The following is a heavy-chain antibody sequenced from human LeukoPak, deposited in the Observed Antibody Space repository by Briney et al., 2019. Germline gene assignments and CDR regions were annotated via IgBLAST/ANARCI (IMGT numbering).Heavy chain of an antibody. CDR3: LKVPNYSSGY. CDR1: GFTFSSYA. V-gene: IGHV3-64D*09. Sequence: GGSLRLSCSASGFTFSSYAMHWVRQAPGKGLEYVSAISSNGGSTYYADSVKGRFTISRDNSKNTLYLQMSSLTAEDTAVYYCLKVPNYSSGYWGQGTLVTVSS. J-gene: IGHJ4*02. CDR2: ISSNGGST. D-gene: IGHD6-25*01.